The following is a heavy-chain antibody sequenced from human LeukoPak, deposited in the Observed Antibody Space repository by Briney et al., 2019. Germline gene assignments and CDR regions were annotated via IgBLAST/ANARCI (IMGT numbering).Heavy chain of an antibody. V-gene: IGHV4-39*01. J-gene: IGHJ4*02. D-gene: IGHD3-22*01. Sequence: SETLSLTCTVSGGSISSSSYYWGWIRQPPGKGLEWIGSIYYSGSTYYNPSLKSRVTISVDTSKNQFSLKLSSVTAADTAVYYCARHHRGYSGYWGQGTLVTVSS. CDR1: GGSISSSSYY. CDR3: ARHHRGYSGY. CDR2: IYYSGST.